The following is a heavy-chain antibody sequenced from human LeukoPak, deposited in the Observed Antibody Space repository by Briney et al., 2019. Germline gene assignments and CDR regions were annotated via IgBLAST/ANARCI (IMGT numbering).Heavy chain of an antibody. D-gene: IGHD4-17*01. CDR1: EFTFSSYA. Sequence: GGSLRLSCAASEFTFSSYAMNWVRQAPGKGLEWVSSISTSSSYIYYADSVKGRFTISRNNPKNSLYLQMNSLRAEDTAVYYCARNRGDPSYFDYWGQGTLVTVSS. CDR2: ISTSSSYI. V-gene: IGHV3-21*01. J-gene: IGHJ4*02. CDR3: ARNRGDPSYFDY.